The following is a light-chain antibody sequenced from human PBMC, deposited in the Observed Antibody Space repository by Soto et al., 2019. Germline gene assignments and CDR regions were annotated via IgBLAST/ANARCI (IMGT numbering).Light chain of an antibody. CDR2: GAS. CDR3: QHYGSSPADT. Sequence: EIVLTQSPGTLSLSPGERATLSCRASQSISSSYLAWYQQTPGQAPRLLIYGASSRATGIPDRFSGSGSGTDFTLTISRLEPEDFAVYYCQHYGSSPADTFGQGTRLEIK. J-gene: IGKJ5*01. CDR1: QSISSSY. V-gene: IGKV3-20*01.